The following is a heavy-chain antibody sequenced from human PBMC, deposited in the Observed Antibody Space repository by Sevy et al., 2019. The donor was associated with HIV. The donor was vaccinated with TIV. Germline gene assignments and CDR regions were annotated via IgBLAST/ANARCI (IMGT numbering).Heavy chain of an antibody. CDR1: GGSFSGYY. V-gene: IGHV4-34*01. CDR2: ISHSRTV. Sequence: SETQSLTCAVYGGSFSGYYWSWIRQPPGKGLEWIGEISHSRTVNYNPSLKSRVTISVDTSKDQFSLKLSSVTAADTAVYYCARGNIEITMMIVVFTGDKYYFDYWGQGTLVTVSS. J-gene: IGHJ4*02. CDR3: ARGNIEITMMIVVFTGDKYYFDY. D-gene: IGHD3-22*01.